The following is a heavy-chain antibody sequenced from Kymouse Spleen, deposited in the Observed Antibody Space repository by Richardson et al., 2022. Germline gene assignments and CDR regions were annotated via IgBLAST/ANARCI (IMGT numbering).Heavy chain of an antibody. CDR3: TTDPLITGTTNY. J-gene: IGHJ4*02. D-gene: IGHD1-7*01. Sequence: EVQLVESGGGLVKPGGSLRLSCAASGFTFSNAWMSWVRQAPGKGLEWVGRIKSKTDGGTTDYAAPVKGRFTISRDDSKNTLYLQMNSLKTEDTAVYYCTTDPLITGTTNYWGQGTLVTVSS. V-gene: IGHV3-15*01. CDR1: GFTFSNAW. CDR2: IKSKTDGGTT.